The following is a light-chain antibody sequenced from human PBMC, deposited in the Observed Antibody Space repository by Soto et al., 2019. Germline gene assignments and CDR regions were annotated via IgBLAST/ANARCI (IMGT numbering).Light chain of an antibody. CDR1: QSIGSY. CDR3: QQSYSTPLT. V-gene: IGKV1-39*01. CDR2: AAS. Sequence: DIQMTQSPSSLSASVGDRVTITCRASQSIGSYLIWYQQKPGKAPNLLIYAASSLQSGVPSRFSGSGSGTDFTRTISSLQPEDFASYFCQQSYSTPLTFGGGTKVEIK. J-gene: IGKJ4*01.